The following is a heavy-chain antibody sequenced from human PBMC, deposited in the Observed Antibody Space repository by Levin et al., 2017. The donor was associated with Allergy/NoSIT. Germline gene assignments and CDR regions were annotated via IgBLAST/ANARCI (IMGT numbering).Heavy chain of an antibody. CDR3: ARDYTTLDY. J-gene: IGHJ4*02. Sequence: SGGSLRLSCTASGFTFSSRWMHWVRQPPGKGLVWVSRINSDGSSINYADSVKGRFTISRDNAKNTLYLQMNTLRAEDTAVYFCARDYTTLDYWGQGTLVTVSS. V-gene: IGHV3-74*01. D-gene: IGHD4-17*01. CDR2: INSDGSSI. CDR1: GFTFSSRW.